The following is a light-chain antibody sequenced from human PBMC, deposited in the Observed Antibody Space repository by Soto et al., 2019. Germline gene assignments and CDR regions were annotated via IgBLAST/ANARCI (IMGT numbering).Light chain of an antibody. V-gene: IGKV3-11*01. CDR1: QSVSIY. Sequence: EIVLTQSPATLSLSPGERATLSCRASQSVSIYLIWYQQKPGQAPRLLIYDTFNRATGIPARFSGSGSGTDFTLTISILDPEDFAVYYCLQRAQWPITFGGGTKVEIK. CDR2: DTF. CDR3: LQRAQWPIT. J-gene: IGKJ4*01.